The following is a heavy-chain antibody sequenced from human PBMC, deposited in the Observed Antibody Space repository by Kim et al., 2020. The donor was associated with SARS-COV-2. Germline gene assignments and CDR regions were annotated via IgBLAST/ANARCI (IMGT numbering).Heavy chain of an antibody. J-gene: IGHJ4*02. CDR3: ARDRGAVAGYGTPFDY. CDR1: GGTFSSYA. D-gene: IGHD6-13*01. V-gene: IGHV1-69*13. Sequence: SVKVSCKASGGTFSSYAISWVRQAPGQGLEWMGGIIPIFGTANYAQKFQGRVTITADESTSTAYMELSSLRSEDTAVYYCARDRGAVAGYGTPFDYWGQGTLVTVSS. CDR2: IIPIFGTA.